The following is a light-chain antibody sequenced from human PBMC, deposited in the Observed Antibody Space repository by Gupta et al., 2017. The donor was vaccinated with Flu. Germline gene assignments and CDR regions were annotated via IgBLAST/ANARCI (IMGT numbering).Light chain of an antibody. CDR3: VADTSRGVWV. V-gene: IGLV2-14*01. CDR2: EVT. J-gene: IGLJ3*02. CDR1: SGDVGGNYF. Sequence: TITCTGTSGDVGGNYFGCLNLQSPANARIVLIYEVTNRSAWLAIRFSASKSGNTASLTISGLEAEDAADYYFVADTSRGVWVFGGGTKLTVL.